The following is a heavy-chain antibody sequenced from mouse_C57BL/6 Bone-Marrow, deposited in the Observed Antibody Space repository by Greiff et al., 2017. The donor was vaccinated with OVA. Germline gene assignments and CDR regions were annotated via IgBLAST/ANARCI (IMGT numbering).Heavy chain of an antibody. CDR2: ISSGSSTI. CDR3: AGNDGYYICYAMDY. D-gene: IGHD2-3*01. V-gene: IGHV5-17*01. J-gene: IGHJ4*01. Sequence: EVQGVESGGGLVKPGGSLKLSCAASGFTFSDYGMHWVRQAPEKGLEWVAYISSGSSTIYYAATVKGRFTISRDNAKNTLILQMTSLRSEDTAMYYCAGNDGYYICYAMDYWGQGTSVTVSS. CDR1: GFTFSDYG.